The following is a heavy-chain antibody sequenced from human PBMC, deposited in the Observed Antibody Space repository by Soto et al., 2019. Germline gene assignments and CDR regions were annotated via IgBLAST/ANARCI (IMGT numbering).Heavy chain of an antibody. Sequence: SLRLSCAASVFTFSSYGMHWVRQAPGKGVGWVAVISYDGSNKYYADSVKSRFTISRDNSKNTQYLQMNSPRDEDKAVYYCSKGELATVSYYYGMDVWGQGTTVTVSS. CDR1: VFTFSSYG. CDR2: ISYDGSNK. CDR3: SKGELATVSYYYGMDV. V-gene: IGHV3-30*18. D-gene: IGHD4-4*01. J-gene: IGHJ6*02.